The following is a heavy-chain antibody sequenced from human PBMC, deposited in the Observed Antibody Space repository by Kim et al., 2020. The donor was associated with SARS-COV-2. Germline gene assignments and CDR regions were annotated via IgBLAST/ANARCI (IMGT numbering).Heavy chain of an antibody. D-gene: IGHD1-7*01. J-gene: IGHJ6*02. CDR3: ARTRTTFPYYYYYGMDV. V-gene: IGHV4-59*01. Sequence: LEWIGYISYSGSTNYTPSLKSRVTISVDTSKNQFSLKLSSVTAADTAVYYCARTRTTFPYYYYYGMDVWGQGTTVTVSS. CDR2: ISYSGST.